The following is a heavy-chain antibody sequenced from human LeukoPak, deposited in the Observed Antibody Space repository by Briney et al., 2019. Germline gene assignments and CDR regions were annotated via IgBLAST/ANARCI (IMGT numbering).Heavy chain of an antibody. J-gene: IGHJ6*03. Sequence: ASVKVSCKASGYTFTSYGISWVRQAPGQGLEWMGWISAYNGNTNYAQKLQGRVTMTTDTSTSTAYMELRSLRSDDTAVYYCARGAARRSSYYYMDVWGKGTTVTVSS. CDR1: GYTFTSYG. D-gene: IGHD6-6*01. CDR2: ISAYNGNT. V-gene: IGHV1-18*01. CDR3: ARGAARRSSYYYMDV.